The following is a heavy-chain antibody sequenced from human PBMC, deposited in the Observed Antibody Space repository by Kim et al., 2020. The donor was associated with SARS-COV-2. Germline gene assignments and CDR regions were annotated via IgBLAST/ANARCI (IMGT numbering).Heavy chain of an antibody. CDR3: ARQGGYSYGYDFGY. D-gene: IGHD5-18*01. V-gene: IGHV5-51*01. J-gene: IGHJ4*02. Sequence: SPSFQGQVTISADKSISTAYLQWSSLKASDTAMYYCARQGGYSYGYDFGYWGQGTLVTVSS.